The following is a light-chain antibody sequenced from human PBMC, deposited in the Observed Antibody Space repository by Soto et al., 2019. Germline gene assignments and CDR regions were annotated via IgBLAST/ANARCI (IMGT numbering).Light chain of an antibody. CDR1: QSVSSSY. J-gene: IGKJ1*01. Sequence: EIVLTQSPGTLSLSPGERATLSCRARQSVSSSYLAWYQQKPGQAPRLLIYGASSRATGIPDRFSGSGSGTDFTLTISRLEPEDFAVYYCQQYGSSLTWTVGQGTKVDIK. CDR3: QQYGSSLTWT. V-gene: IGKV3-20*01. CDR2: GAS.